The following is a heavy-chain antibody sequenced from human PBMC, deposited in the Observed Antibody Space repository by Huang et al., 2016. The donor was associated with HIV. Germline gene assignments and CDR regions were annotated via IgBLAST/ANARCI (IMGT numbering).Heavy chain of an antibody. CDR1: GFSLSDDIMG. D-gene: IGHD3-22*01. CDR2: IFSKDEK. Sequence: QVTLKESGPVLVQPTETLTLTCTVSGFSLSDDIMGVSWIRQPPGKALEWHAHIFSKDEKSFSPSRRSRITISKDNSKSQVVLTMTNMGPVDAGTYFCARILTEDVKDYYFSLGMDVWGQGTTVTVSS. CDR3: ARILTEDVKDYYFSLGMDV. J-gene: IGHJ6*02. V-gene: IGHV2-26*02.